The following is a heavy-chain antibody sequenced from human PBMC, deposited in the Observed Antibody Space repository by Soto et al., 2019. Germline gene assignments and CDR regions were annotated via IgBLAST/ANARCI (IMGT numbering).Heavy chain of an antibody. Sequence: PSETLSLTCTVSGGSMSSHYWTWLRQPPGKGLEWIGHISYSGSSYYNPSLKSRVTISADTSRNQFSLWLTSVIAAATAVYFCARADPDASVGFWGQGTLVAVSS. D-gene: IGHD3-16*01. J-gene: IGHJ4*02. CDR1: GGSMSSHY. CDR2: ISYSGSS. CDR3: ARADPDASVGF. V-gene: IGHV4-59*11.